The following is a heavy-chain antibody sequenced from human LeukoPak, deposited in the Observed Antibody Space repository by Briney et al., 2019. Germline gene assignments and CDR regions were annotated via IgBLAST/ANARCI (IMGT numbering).Heavy chain of an antibody. J-gene: IGHJ6*02. CDR3: ARVPRTGYSYGYSYYYGMDV. V-gene: IGHV4-4*02. CDR1: YGSITDTNY. D-gene: IGHD5-18*01. CDR2: FNLHGDT. Sequence: ASETLSLTCGVSYGSITDTNYWTWVRQPPGKGLEWIGDFNLHGDTNYNPSLKGRVTISVDTSKNQFSLKLSSVTAADTAVYYCARVPRTGYSYGYSYYYGMDVWGQGTTVSVSS.